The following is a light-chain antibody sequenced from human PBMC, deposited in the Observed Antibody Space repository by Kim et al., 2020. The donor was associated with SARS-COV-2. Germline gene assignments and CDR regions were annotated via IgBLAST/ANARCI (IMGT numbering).Light chain of an antibody. Sequence: LSPGQRATLSCRASQSVSSYLAWYQQKPGQAPRLLIYDASNRATGIPARFSGSGSGTDFTLTISSLEPKDFAVYYCQQRSNWPPYSFGQGTKLEI. V-gene: IGKV3-11*01. J-gene: IGKJ2*03. CDR1: QSVSSY. CDR3: QQRSNWPPYS. CDR2: DAS.